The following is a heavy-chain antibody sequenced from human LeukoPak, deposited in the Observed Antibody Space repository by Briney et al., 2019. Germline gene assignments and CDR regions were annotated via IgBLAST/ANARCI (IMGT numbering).Heavy chain of an antibody. CDR1: GFTFSSYA. Sequence: GSLRLSCAASGFTFSSYAMRWVRQAPGKGLEWVSAISGSGGSTYYADSVKGRFTISRDNSKNTLYLQMNSLRAEDTAVYYCAKDPDGNTPLSYFDYWGQGTLVTVSS. V-gene: IGHV3-23*01. J-gene: IGHJ4*02. D-gene: IGHD5-24*01. CDR3: AKDPDGNTPLSYFDY. CDR2: ISGSGGST.